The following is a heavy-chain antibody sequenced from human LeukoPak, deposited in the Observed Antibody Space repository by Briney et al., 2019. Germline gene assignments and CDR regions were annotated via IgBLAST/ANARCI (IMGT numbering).Heavy chain of an antibody. J-gene: IGHJ4*02. Sequence: GGSLRLSCAASGFTFDNYAMNWVRQVPGKGLGWISLISWNSGTIGYADSVKGRFTISRDNANNFLYLQMNSLRAEDTALYYCARDGFGTGSNWGQGTLVTVSS. D-gene: IGHD3-16*01. CDR3: ARDGFGTGSN. CDR1: GFTFDNYA. CDR2: ISWNSGTI. V-gene: IGHV3-9*01.